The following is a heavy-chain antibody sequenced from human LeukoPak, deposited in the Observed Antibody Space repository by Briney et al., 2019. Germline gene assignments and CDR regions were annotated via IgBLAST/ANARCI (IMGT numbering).Heavy chain of an antibody. V-gene: IGHV4-39*02. CDR3: AREDYDSSGYYYSLAFDI. Sequence: SETLSLTCTVSGGSISSSSYYWGWIRQPPGKGLEWIGSIYYSGSTYYSPSLKSRVTISVDTSKNQFSLKLSSVTAADTAVYYCAREDYDSSGYYYSLAFDIWGQGTMVTVSS. CDR1: GGSISSSSYY. CDR2: IYYSGST. D-gene: IGHD3-22*01. J-gene: IGHJ3*02.